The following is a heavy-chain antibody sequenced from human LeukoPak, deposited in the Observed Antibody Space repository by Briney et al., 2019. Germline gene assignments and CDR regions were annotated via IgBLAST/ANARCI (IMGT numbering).Heavy chain of an antibody. J-gene: IGHJ5*02. CDR2: VYYSGST. CDR1: GGSVSNGDSY. D-gene: IGHD5/OR15-5a*01. Sequence: SETLTITCSLSGGSVSNGDSYWTWIRQHPGEGLKWIGYVYYSGSTYYTPSLKSRFAISIDTSKNQFSLRLTSLTDADTAVYYCARFVVSGSHYFDPWGQGTLVTVSS. CDR3: ARFVVSGSHYFDP. V-gene: IGHV4-31*03.